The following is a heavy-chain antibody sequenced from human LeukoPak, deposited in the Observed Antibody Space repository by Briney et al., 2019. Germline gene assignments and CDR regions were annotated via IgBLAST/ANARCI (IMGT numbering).Heavy chain of an antibody. CDR2: IYYSEST. Sequence: SETLSLTCTVSGGSRSSSSYYWGWIRQPPGKGLEWIGSIYYSESTYQNPSLKSRVTISVDTSKNQFSLKLSSVTAADTAVYYCARIPTVTFFDYWGQGTLVTVSS. V-gene: IGHV4-39*07. CDR1: GGSRSSSSYY. D-gene: IGHD4-17*01. J-gene: IGHJ4*02. CDR3: ARIPTVTFFDY.